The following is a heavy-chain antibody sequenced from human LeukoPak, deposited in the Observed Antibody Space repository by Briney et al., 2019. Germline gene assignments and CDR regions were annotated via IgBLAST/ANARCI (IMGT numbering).Heavy chain of an antibody. CDR2: INYNGDVN. CDR3: ARGGGLDV. Sequence: GGSLRLSCAASGFTFSSYWMNWARQAPGKGLEWVASINYNGDVNYYVDSVKGRFTISRDNAKNSLYLQMSNLRAEDTAVYFCARGGGLDVWGQGATVTVSS. D-gene: IGHD3-16*01. CDR1: GFTFSSYW. J-gene: IGHJ6*02. V-gene: IGHV3-7*03.